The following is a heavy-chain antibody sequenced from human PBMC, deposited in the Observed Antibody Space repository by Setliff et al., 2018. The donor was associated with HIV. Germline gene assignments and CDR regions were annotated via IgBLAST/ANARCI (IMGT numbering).Heavy chain of an antibody. V-gene: IGHV3-7*01. CDR2: IKEDGAEK. J-gene: IGHJ4*02. Sequence: LRLSRAASGFTFSNYWMTWVRQAPGKGLEWVANIKEDGAEKNYVDSVKGRFTISRDNAKNSLYLQMNSLRAEDTAVYYCARRGQFFDDWGPGTLVTVSS. CDR3: ARRGQFFDD. CDR1: GFTFSNYW.